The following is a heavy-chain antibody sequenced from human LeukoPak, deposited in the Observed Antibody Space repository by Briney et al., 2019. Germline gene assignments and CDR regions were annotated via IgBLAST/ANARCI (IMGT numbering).Heavy chain of an antibody. CDR1: GDSISSYY. J-gene: IGHJ5*02. D-gene: IGHD3-3*01. V-gene: IGHV4-59*01. CDR2: ISDSGST. Sequence: PSETLSLTCTVSGDSISSYYWSWIRQPPGKRLEWIGCISDSGSTNYIPSLKSRVTISVDTSKSQFSLKLSSVTAADTAVYYCARGRLLEWFDSWGQGTLVSVSS. CDR3: ARGRLLEWFDS.